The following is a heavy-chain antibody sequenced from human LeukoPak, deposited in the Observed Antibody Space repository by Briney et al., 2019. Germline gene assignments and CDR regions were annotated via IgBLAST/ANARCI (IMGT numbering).Heavy chain of an antibody. J-gene: IGHJ5*02. V-gene: IGHV1-8*01. Sequence: ASVKVSCKASGYTFTSYDINWVRQATGQGLEWMGWMNPNSGNTGYAQKFQGRVTMTRNTSISTAYMELSSLRSEDTAVYYCARVRIAVAGTDWFDPWGQGTLVTVSS. CDR2: MNPNSGNT. CDR1: GYTFTSYD. D-gene: IGHD6-19*01. CDR3: ARVRIAVAGTDWFDP.